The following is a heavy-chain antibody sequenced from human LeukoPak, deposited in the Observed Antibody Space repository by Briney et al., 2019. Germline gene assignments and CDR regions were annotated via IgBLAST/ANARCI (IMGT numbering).Heavy chain of an antibody. D-gene: IGHD2-2*01. CDR1: GGSISSSSYY. Sequence: SETLSLTCSVSGGSISSSSYYWGWIRQPPEKGLEWIGSIYYTGGTYYNPSLKSRVTISVDRSKNQFSLKLSSVTAADTAVYYCARYCSSTSCHGDNWFDPWGQGTLVTVSS. CDR3: ARYCSSTSCHGDNWFDP. V-gene: IGHV4-39*07. J-gene: IGHJ5*02. CDR2: IYYTGGT.